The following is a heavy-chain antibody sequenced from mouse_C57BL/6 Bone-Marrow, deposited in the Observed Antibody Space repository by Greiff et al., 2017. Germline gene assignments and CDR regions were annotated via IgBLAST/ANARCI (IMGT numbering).Heavy chain of an antibody. Sequence: EVNLVESGGGLVKPGGSLKLSCAASGFTFSSYAMSWVRQTPEKRLEWVATISDGGSYTYYPDNVKGRFTISRDNAKNNLYLQMSHLKSEDTAMYYCARDGAYYGRRAYWGQGTLVTVSA. V-gene: IGHV5-4*01. D-gene: IGHD1-1*01. CDR2: ISDGGSYT. CDR3: ARDGAYYGRRAY. CDR1: GFTFSSYA. J-gene: IGHJ3*01.